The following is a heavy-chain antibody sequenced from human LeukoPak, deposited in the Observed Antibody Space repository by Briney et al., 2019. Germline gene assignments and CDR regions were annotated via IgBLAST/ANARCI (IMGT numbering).Heavy chain of an antibody. CDR1: GFTFSSYA. V-gene: IGHV3-30*04. D-gene: IGHD2-21*02. J-gene: IGHJ4*02. CDR3: ASGYCGGACQLGGVDM. Sequence: GGSLRLSCAASGFTFSSYAMHWVRQAPGKGLEWVAVISYDGSNKYYADSVKGRFTISRDNSKNTLYLQMNSLRAEDTAVYYCASGYCGGACQLGGVDMWGQGTLVTVSS. CDR2: ISYDGSNK.